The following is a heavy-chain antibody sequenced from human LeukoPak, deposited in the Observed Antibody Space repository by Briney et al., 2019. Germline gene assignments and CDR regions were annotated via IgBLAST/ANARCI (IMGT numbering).Heavy chain of an antibody. CDR2: ISSNGGST. Sequence: RSGGSLRLSCAVSGFTFSSYAMHWVRQAPGKGLEYVSAISSNGGSTYYANSVKGRFTISRDNSKNTLYLQMGSLRAEDMAVYYCARGRIQLWVPFDYWGQGTLVTVSS. V-gene: IGHV3-64*01. CDR3: ARGRIQLWVPFDY. D-gene: IGHD5-18*01. J-gene: IGHJ4*02. CDR1: GFTFSSYA.